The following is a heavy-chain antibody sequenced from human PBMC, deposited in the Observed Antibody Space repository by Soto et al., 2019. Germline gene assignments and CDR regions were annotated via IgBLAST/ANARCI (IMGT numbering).Heavy chain of an antibody. CDR1: GGTFSSYA. CDR3: AREWGHFYYYDSSGYYPFDY. Sequence: QEQLVQSGAEVKKPGSSVKVSCKASGGTFSSYAISWVRQAPGQGLEWMGGIIPIFGTANYAQKFQGRVTITADESTSTAYMELSSLRSEDTAVYYCAREWGHFYYYDSSGYYPFDYWGQGTLVTVSS. V-gene: IGHV1-69*01. J-gene: IGHJ4*02. CDR2: IIPIFGTA. D-gene: IGHD3-22*01.